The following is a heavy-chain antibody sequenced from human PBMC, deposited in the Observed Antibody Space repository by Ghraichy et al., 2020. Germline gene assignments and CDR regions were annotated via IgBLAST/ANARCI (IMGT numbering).Heavy chain of an antibody. CDR3: ARASGGYCSGGSCYSSSTNWFDP. D-gene: IGHD2-15*01. J-gene: IGHJ5*02. CDR1: GGTFSSYA. CDR2: IIPIFGTA. Sequence: SVKVSCKASGGTFSSYAISWVRQAPGQGLEWMGGIIPIFGTANYAQKFQGRVTITADESTRTAYMELRSLRSEDTAGYYCARASGGYCSGGSCYSSSTNWFDPWGQGTLVTVSS. V-gene: IGHV1-69*13.